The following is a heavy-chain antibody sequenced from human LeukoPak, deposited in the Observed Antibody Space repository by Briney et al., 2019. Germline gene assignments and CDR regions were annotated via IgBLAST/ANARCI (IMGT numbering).Heavy chain of an antibody. CDR3: ARRGTTYCTVDSCHPNWFDP. D-gene: IGHD2-15*01. Sequence: PGGSLRLSCAASGFTFSTYAMSWVRQAPGKGLEWVSAISGIGDRTYYADSVKGRFTISRDNSKNTLSLQMNSLRAEDTAVYYCARRGTTYCTVDSCHPNWFDPWGQGTLVTVSS. J-gene: IGHJ5*02. CDR2: ISGIGDRT. V-gene: IGHV3-23*01. CDR1: GFTFSTYA.